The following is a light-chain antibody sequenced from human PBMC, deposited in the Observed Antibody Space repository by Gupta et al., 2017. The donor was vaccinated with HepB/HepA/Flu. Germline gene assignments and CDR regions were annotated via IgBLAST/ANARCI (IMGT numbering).Light chain of an antibody. J-gene: IGKJ4*01. CDR3: QQCDSTPQA. CDR2: AAS. Sequence: IQMTQSPSSLSASVGDRVTITCRASQSISSYLNWYQQTPGKAPKLLIYAASSLQSGIPSRFSGSGSGTDFTLTISMLHPEDFATYYCQQCDSTPQAFGGGTKVEIK. CDR1: QSISSY. V-gene: IGKV1-39*01.